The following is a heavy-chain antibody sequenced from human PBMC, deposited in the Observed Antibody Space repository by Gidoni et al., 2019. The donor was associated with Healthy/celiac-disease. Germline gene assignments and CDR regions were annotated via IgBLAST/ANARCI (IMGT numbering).Heavy chain of an antibody. V-gene: IGHV3-23*04. CDR1: GFPFSSYA. Sequence: EVQLVESGGGLVQPGGSLRLSCAASGFPFSSYAMSWVRQAPGKGLEWVSGISGSGTDTYYGDPVKGRFTISRDNSKNTLYLQMNSLRAEDTATYYCAEAGNTGWYLFDYWGQGTQVTVSS. J-gene: IGHJ4*02. D-gene: IGHD6-19*01. CDR2: ISGSGTDT. CDR3: AEAGNTGWYLFDY.